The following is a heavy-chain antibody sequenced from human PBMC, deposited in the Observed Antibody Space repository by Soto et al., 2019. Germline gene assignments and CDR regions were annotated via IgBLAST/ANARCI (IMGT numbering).Heavy chain of an antibody. D-gene: IGHD2-2*01. Sequence: SVKVSCKASGGTFSSYTISWVRQAPGQGLEWMGRIIPILGIANYAQKFQGRATITADKSTSTAYMELRSLRSDDTAVYYCARVGCSSTSCHYYYYYMDVWGKGTTVTVSS. CDR2: IIPILGIA. CDR1: GGTFSSYT. J-gene: IGHJ6*03. CDR3: ARVGCSSTSCHYYYYYMDV. V-gene: IGHV1-69*02.